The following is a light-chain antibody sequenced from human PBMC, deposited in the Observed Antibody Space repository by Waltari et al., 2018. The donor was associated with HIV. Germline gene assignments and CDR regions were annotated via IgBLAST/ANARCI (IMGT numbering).Light chain of an antibody. CDR1: RSNLGTNY. J-gene: IGLJ1*01. CDR2: RDN. V-gene: IGLV1-47*01. Sequence: QSVLPQPPSASAPPGQRVTLSCSGSRSNLGTNYVFWFQQLPATAPKLLICRDNERPSGVPDRFSGSRSGTAASLVISGLRSEDEAEYYCAAWDDSLNGFYVFGSGTRVTVL. CDR3: AAWDDSLNGFYV.